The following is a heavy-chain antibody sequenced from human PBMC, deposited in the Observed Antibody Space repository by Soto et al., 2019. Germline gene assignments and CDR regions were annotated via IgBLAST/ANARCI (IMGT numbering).Heavy chain of an antibody. Sequence: ASVKVSCKASGYTFTSYGISWVRQAPGQGLEWMGWISTFHGNTNYAQKFQDRVTMTRDTSTSTVYMDLNSLRSDDTAVYYCATEFGVHSRRAYYFDYWGQGTLVTVSS. CDR1: GYTFTSYG. CDR3: ATEFGVHSRRAYYFDY. J-gene: IGHJ4*02. CDR2: ISTFHGNT. V-gene: IGHV1-18*04. D-gene: IGHD3-10*01.